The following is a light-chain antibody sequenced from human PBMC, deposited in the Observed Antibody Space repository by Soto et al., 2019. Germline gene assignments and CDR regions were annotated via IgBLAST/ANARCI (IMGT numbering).Light chain of an antibody. CDR2: AAS. CDR1: QSVSSNF. CDR3: QQYGGSPFT. V-gene: IGKV3-20*01. Sequence: EIVLTQSPGTLSLSPGERATLSCRASQSVSSNFLAWFQQQPGQAPRLLVYAASRRVTGIPDRFSGSGSGTDCPLTISRLEPEDFGVSFCQQYGGSPFTFGQGTRLEMK. J-gene: IGKJ5*01.